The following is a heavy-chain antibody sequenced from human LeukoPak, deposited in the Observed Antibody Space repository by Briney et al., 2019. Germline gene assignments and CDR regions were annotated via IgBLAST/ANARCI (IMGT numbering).Heavy chain of an antibody. D-gene: IGHD1-14*01. V-gene: IGHV3-30*18. CDR2: ISYDGSNK. CDR3: AKDRNRHCDY. CDR1: GFILSNYW. Sequence: GGSLRLSCAASGFILSNYWMGWVRRAPGKGLEWVAIISYDGSNKYYADSVKGRFTISRDNSKNTLYLQINTLRGEDTALYYCAKDRNRHCDYWGQGTLVTVSS. J-gene: IGHJ4*02.